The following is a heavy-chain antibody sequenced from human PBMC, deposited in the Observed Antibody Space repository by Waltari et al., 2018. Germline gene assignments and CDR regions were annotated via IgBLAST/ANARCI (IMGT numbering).Heavy chain of an antibody. CDR3: ARGGIAAAGTQKYNWFDP. D-gene: IGHD6-13*01. CDR1: GYSISSGYY. CDR2: IYHSGST. Sequence: QVQLQESGPGLVKPSATLSLTCTVSGYSISSGYYWGWIRQPPGKGLEWIGSIYHSGSTYYNPSLKSRVTISVDTSKNQFSLKLSSVTAADTAVYYCARGGIAAAGTQKYNWFDPWGQGTLVTVSS. J-gene: IGHJ5*02. V-gene: IGHV4-38-2*02.